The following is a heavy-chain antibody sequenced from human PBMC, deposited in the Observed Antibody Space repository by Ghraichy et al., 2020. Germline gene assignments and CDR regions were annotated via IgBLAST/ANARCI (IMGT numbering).Heavy chain of an antibody. D-gene: IGHD6-19*01. CDR1: GFTFSSYA. Sequence: GGSLRLSCAASGFTFSSYAMHWVRQAPGKGLEWVAVISYDGSNKYYADSVKGRFTISRDNSKNTLYLQMNSLRAEDTAVYYCARGIAVAGPRDAFDIWGQGTMVTVSS. CDR2: ISYDGSNK. V-gene: IGHV3-30-3*01. J-gene: IGHJ3*02. CDR3: ARGIAVAGPRDAFDI.